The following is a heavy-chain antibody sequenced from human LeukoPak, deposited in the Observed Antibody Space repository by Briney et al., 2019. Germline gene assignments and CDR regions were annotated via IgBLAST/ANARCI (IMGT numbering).Heavy chain of an antibody. D-gene: IGHD3-16*01. CDR1: GLTFSSYW. V-gene: IGHV3-7*01. J-gene: IGHJ4*02. CDR2: IKQDGSEK. Sequence: PGGSLRLSCAASGLTFSSYWMSWVRQAPGKGLEWVANIKQDGSEKYYVDSVKGRFTISRDNAKNTLYLQMNSLRAEDTAVYYCARGAVGDYFDYWGQGTLVTVSS. CDR3: ARGAVGDYFDY.